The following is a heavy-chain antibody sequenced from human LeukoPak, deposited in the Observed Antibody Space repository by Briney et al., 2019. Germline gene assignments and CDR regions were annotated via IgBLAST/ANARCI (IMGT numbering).Heavy chain of an antibody. CDR3: AYGGDAYKTGY. CDR1: GASITDYY. V-gene: IGHV4-59*01. CDR2: IYYTGSP. Sequence: PSETLSLTCTVSGASITDYYWSWIRQPPAKGLEWIGYIYYTGSPNYNPSLKSRGTLSLDRSQNQFSLKLTSVTAADTAVYYCAYGGDAYKTGYRGQGTLVTVSS. D-gene: IGHD5-24*01. J-gene: IGHJ4*02.